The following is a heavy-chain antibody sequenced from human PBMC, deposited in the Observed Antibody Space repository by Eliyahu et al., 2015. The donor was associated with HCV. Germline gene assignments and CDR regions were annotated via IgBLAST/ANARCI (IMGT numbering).Heavy chain of an antibody. V-gene: IGHV3-21*01. CDR3: ARVDAPRCYGMDV. CDR1: GFTFSSYS. Sequence: EVQLVESGGGLVKPGGSLRLSCAASGFTFSSYSMNWVRQAPGKGLEWVSSISSSSSYIYYADSVKGRFTISRDNAKNSLYLQMNSLRAEDTAVYYCARVDAPRCYGMDVWGQGTTVTVSS. J-gene: IGHJ6*02. D-gene: IGHD2-8*01. CDR2: ISSSSSYI.